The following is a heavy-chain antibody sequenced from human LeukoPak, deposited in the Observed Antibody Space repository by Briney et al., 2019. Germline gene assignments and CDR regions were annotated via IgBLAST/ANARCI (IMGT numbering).Heavy chain of an antibody. V-gene: IGHV3-23*01. CDR3: ATSPGGLSDYYDSTGYLDAVDI. Sequence: PGGSLRLSCAASGFTFSSYAMSWVRQAPGKGLEWVSAISGSGGSTYYADSVKGRFTISRDNSKNTLYLQMNSLRAEDTAVYYCATSPGGLSDYYDSTGYLDAVDIWGQGTMVTVSS. J-gene: IGHJ3*02. CDR1: GFTFSSYA. CDR2: ISGSGGST. D-gene: IGHD3-22*01.